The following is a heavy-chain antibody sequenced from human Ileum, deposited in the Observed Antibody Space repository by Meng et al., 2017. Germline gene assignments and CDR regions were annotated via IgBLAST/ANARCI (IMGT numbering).Heavy chain of an antibody. V-gene: IGHV3-33*01. J-gene: IGHJ5*02. CDR1: GIPFSASG. D-gene: IGHD5-18*01. CDR3: ARDKGVTALDQ. CDR2: IWSDGRSQ. Sequence: QGQLVGSGGGVVQPGTSLRLSCAASGIPFSASGMHWVRQAPGKGLEWVAMIWSDGRSQYYSDSVKGRFTISRDNSKNMVYLQMSGLRAEDTALYYCARDKGVTALDQWGQGSLVTVSS.